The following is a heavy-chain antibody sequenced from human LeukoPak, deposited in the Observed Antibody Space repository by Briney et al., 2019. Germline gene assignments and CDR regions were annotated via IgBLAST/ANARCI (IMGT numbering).Heavy chain of an antibody. CDR3: ATGGSGSYQSSDPLLYDY. J-gene: IGHJ4*02. Sequence: ASVKVSCKASGYTFTSYGITWVRQAPGQGLEWMGWISAYNGNTNYAQNLQGRVTMTTDTSTTTAYMELRSLRSEDTAVYYCATGGSGSYQSSDPLLYDYWGQGTLVTVSS. CDR1: GYTFTSYG. V-gene: IGHV1-18*01. CDR2: ISAYNGNT. D-gene: IGHD3-10*01.